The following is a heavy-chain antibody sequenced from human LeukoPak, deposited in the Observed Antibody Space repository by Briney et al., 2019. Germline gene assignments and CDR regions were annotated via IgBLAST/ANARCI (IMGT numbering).Heavy chain of an antibody. V-gene: IGHV3-30*02. D-gene: IGHD2-15*01. J-gene: IGHJ4*02. CDR1: GFTFSHYG. CDR3: ARRVAATRALDY. Sequence: GGSLRLSCAASGFTFSHYGMHWVRQAAGKGLEWVAFIRYDGSNKYYADSVKGRFTISRDNSKNTLYLQMNSLRAEDTAVYYCARRVAATRALDYWGQGTLVTVSS. CDR2: IRYDGSNK.